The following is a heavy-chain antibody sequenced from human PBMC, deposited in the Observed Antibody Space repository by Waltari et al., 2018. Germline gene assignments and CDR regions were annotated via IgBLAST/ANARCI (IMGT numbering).Heavy chain of an antibody. J-gene: IGHJ4*02. CDR1: GGTFSSYA. D-gene: IGHD3-22*01. V-gene: IGHV1-69*01. CDR3: ASHPTDYYDSSGYPYYFDY. Sequence: QVQLVQSGAEVKKPGSSVKVSCKASGGTFSSYAISWVRQAPGQGLEWMGGIIPIFGTANYAQKLQGRVTITADESTSTAYMELSSLRSEDTAVYYCASHPTDYYDSSGYPYYFDYWGQGTLVTVSS. CDR2: IIPIFGTA.